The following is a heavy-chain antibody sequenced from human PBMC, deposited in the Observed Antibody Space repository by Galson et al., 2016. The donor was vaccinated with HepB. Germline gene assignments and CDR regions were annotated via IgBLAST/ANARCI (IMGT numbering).Heavy chain of an antibody. CDR2: IYWDDDK. D-gene: IGHD3-10*01. Sequence: PALVKPTQTITLTCTFSAFSLSTSAVGVGSSRQPPGKALEWLARIYWDDDKRYSPALKSRLTITKYTSKNQVVLTMTNMYPVDTATYYCAHKRVVQGVIRWFDPLGQGTLVTVSS. V-gene: IGHV2-5*02. CDR1: AFSLSTSAVG. CDR3: AHKRVVQGVIRWFDP. J-gene: IGHJ5*02.